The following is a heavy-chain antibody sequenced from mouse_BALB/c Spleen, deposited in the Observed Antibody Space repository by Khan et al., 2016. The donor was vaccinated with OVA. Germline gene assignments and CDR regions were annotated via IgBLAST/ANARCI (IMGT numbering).Heavy chain of an antibody. J-gene: IGHJ4*01. CDR3: ARGNSRAMDY. D-gene: IGHD1-1*01. Sequence: QIQLVQSGPELKKPGETVKISCKASGYTFTNYGMNWVKQAPGKGLKWMGWIYTYTGEPTYADDFKGRFAFSLESSASTAYLQINNLTNEDTATYFCARGNSRAMDYWGQGTLVTVSS. CDR2: IYTYTGEP. V-gene: IGHV9-3-1*01. CDR1: GYTFTNYG.